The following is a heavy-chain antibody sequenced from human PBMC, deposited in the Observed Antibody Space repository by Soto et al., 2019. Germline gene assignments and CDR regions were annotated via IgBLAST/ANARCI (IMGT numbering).Heavy chain of an antibody. Sequence: PSETLSLTCAVSGGSISSNDWWSWVRQPPGKGLEWIGESHDSGTTNYSPSFQSRVSMLVDKSQNTFSLKLSFLTAADTGLYYCVRGDKYFWSKWGQGTRVTVSS. V-gene: IGHV4-4*02. CDR1: GGSISSNDW. CDR2: SHDSGTT. CDR3: VRGDKYFWSK. D-gene: IGHD3-16*01. J-gene: IGHJ4*02.